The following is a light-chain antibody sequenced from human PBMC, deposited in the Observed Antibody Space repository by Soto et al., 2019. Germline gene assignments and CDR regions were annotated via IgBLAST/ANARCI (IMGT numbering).Light chain of an antibody. Sequence: DVQMTQSPSSQSASVGDRVTITCRASQTISDNLNWYQQKPGKAPNLLIYAASSLQSGVPSRFSGSGSGTDFTLTINSLQPEDFATYYCQQSYSTHPFGQGTKLEIK. CDR3: QQSYSTHP. J-gene: IGKJ2*01. CDR2: AAS. V-gene: IGKV1-39*01. CDR1: QTISDN.